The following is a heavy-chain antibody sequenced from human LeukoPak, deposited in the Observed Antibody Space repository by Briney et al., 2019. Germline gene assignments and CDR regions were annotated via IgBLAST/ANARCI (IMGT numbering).Heavy chain of an antibody. V-gene: IGHV3-23*01. Sequence: GGSLRPSCAASGFTFNNYAMTWVRQAPGKGLEWVSTIIGSGGSTDYADSVKGRFTISRDNSKNTLYMQMNSLRAEDTAVYYCAKDQTDFDWLLSSWGQGTLVTVSS. D-gene: IGHD3-9*01. CDR3: AKDQTDFDWLLSS. CDR2: IIGSGGST. CDR1: GFTFNNYA. J-gene: IGHJ4*02.